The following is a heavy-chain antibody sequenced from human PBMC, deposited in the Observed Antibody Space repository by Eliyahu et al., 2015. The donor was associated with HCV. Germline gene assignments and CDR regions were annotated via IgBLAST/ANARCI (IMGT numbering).Heavy chain of an antibody. CDR2: IYWDDDK. D-gene: IGHD3-22*01. CDR1: GFSLSTSGVG. Sequence: QITLKESGPTLVKPTQTLTLTCTFSGFSLSTSGVGVGWIRQPPGKALEWLALIYWDDDKRYSPSLKSRLTITKDTSKNQVVLTMTNMDPVDTATYYCAHRDYDSSGYYPYYFDYWGQGTLVTVSS. V-gene: IGHV2-5*02. J-gene: IGHJ4*02. CDR3: AHRDYDSSGYYPYYFDY.